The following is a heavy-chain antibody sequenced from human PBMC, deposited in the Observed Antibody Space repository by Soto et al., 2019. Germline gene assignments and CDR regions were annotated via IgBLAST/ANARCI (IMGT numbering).Heavy chain of an antibody. CDR1: GYAFTSYG. J-gene: IGHJ6*02. Sequence: ASVKVSCKASGYAFTSYGISWVRQAPGQGLEWMGWISAYNGNTNYAQKLQGRVTMTTDTSTSTAYMELRSLRSDDTAVYYCAREGITGTTSHYYYYGMDVWGQGTTVTVYS. CDR2: ISAYNGNT. D-gene: IGHD1-7*01. V-gene: IGHV1-18*01. CDR3: AREGITGTTSHYYYYGMDV.